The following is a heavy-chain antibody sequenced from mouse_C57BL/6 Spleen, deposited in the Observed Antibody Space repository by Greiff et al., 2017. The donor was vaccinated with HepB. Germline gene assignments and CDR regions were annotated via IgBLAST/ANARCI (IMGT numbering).Heavy chain of an antibody. J-gene: IGHJ4*01. D-gene: IGHD2-3*01. CDR2: IYPGDGDT. CDR1: GYAFSSYW. CDR3: ARGMMVTDFYYYAMDY. V-gene: IGHV1-80*01. Sequence: QVQLQQSGAELVKPGASVKISCKASGYAFSSYWMNWVKQRPGKGLEWIGQIYPGDGDTNYNGKFKGKATLTADKSSSTAYMQLSSLTSEDSAVYFCARGMMVTDFYYYAMDYWGQGTSVTVSS.